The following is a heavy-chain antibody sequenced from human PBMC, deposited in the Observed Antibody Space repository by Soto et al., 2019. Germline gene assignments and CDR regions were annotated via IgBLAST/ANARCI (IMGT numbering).Heavy chain of an antibody. CDR1: GFTFSSYG. Sequence: GGSLRLSCAASGFTFSSYGMHWVRQAPGKGLEWVAVISYDGSNKYYADSVKGRFTISRDNSKNTLYLQMNSLRAEDTAVYYCAKDWTIPGLDYYYGMDVWGQGTTVTVSS. CDR2: ISYDGSNK. D-gene: IGHD3-10*01. J-gene: IGHJ6*02. V-gene: IGHV3-30*18. CDR3: AKDWTIPGLDYYYGMDV.